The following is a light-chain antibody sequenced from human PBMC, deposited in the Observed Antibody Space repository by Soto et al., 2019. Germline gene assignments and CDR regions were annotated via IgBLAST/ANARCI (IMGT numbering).Light chain of an antibody. CDR1: RSVSDTL. V-gene: IGKV3-20*01. CDR3: QHHGDSSWT. Sequence: EIVLTQSPGTLSLSPGERATLSCRADRSVSDTLLTWFQQKPGQAPRLLIFGTSNRAPGISDRFSGSGSGTVFLLTISRLEADDVAVYYSQHHGDSSWTFGQGTNVDIK. J-gene: IGKJ1*01. CDR2: GTS.